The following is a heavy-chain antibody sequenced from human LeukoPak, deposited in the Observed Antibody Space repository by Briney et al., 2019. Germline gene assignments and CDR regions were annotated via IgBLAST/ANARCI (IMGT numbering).Heavy chain of an antibody. J-gene: IGHJ4*02. CDR1: GFTFSSYG. V-gene: IGHV3-33*06. D-gene: IGHD3-22*01. Sequence: PGGSLRLSCAASGFTFSSYGMHWVRQAPGKGLEWVAVIWYDGSNKYYADSVKGRFTISRDNSKNTLYLQMNSLRAEDTAVYYCAKAAYYYDSSGYLVDYWGQGTRVTVSS. CDR2: IWYDGSNK. CDR3: AKAAYYYDSSGYLVDY.